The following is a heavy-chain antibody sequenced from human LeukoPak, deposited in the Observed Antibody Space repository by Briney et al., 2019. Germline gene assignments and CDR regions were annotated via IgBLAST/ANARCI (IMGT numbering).Heavy chain of an antibody. J-gene: IGHJ4*02. CDR2: IYYSGST. Sequence: PSETLSLTCTVSGGSISSSSYYWGWIRQPPGKGLEWIGSIYYSGSTYYNPSLKSRVTISVDTSKNQFSLKLSSVTAADTAVYYCARRPIVATVKAFDYWGQGTLVTVSS. CDR1: GGSISSSSYY. V-gene: IGHV4-39*01. CDR3: ARRPIVATVKAFDY. D-gene: IGHD5-12*01.